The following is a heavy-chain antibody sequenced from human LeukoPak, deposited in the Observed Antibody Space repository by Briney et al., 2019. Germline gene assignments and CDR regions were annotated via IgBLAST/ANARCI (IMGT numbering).Heavy chain of an antibody. V-gene: IGHV4-4*09. CDR2: IYAGGNT. CDR3: ARGVSGLWIAFDY. J-gene: IGHJ4*02. Sequence: PSETLSLTCTVSGVSIGAYYWTWFRQSPLSGLEWIGYIYAGGNTRYNASLESRVSISVDTSKNQFFLTLTTVTVADTAAYYCARGVSGLWIAFDYWGQGAWSPSPQ. CDR1: GVSIGAYY. D-gene: IGHD1-1*01.